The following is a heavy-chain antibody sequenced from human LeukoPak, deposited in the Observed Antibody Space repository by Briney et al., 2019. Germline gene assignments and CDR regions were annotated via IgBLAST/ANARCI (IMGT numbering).Heavy chain of an antibody. CDR2: IYTSGST. Sequence: TLSLTCPGSGCSIISGSYYGIGMRQPAGKGLVGIGRIYTSGSTNYNPSLKSRVTISVDTSKNQFSLKLSSVTAADTAVYYCAREAVGGSGSYSVDPWGQGTLVTVSS. CDR1: GCSIISGSYY. CDR3: AREAVGGSGSYSVDP. J-gene: IGHJ5*02. V-gene: IGHV4-61*02. D-gene: IGHD3-10*01.